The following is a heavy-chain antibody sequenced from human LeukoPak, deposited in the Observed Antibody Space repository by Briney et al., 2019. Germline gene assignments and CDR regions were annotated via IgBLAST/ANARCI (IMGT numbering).Heavy chain of an antibody. Sequence: SETLSLTCTVSGGSISTYYWSWIRQPAEKGLEWIGRVSTSGTTQYNPSFKSRVTMSVDTSSNQFSLKLSSVTAADTAVYYCARGSYYYTLTGYYRGSFDSWGQGTLVTVSS. CDR3: ARGSYYYTLTGYYRGSFDS. D-gene: IGHD3-9*01. CDR2: VSTSGTT. V-gene: IGHV4-4*07. CDR1: GGSISTYY. J-gene: IGHJ4*02.